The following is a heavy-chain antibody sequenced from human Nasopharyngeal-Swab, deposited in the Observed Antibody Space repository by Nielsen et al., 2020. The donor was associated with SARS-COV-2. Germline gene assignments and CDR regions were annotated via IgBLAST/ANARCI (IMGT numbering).Heavy chain of an antibody. D-gene: IGHD4-17*01. CDR3: ARDSRGDGDDGYDEGREG. J-gene: IGHJ6*03. Sequence: WIRQPPGKGLEWVSSISSSSSYIYYADSVKGRFTISRDNAKNSLYLQMNSLRAEDTAVYYCARDSRGDGDDGYDEGREGGGKG. CDR2: ISSSSSYI. V-gene: IGHV3-21*01.